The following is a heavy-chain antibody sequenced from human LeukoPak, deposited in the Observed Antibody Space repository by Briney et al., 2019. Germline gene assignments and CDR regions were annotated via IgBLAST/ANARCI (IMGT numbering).Heavy chain of an antibody. V-gene: IGHV4-59*01. D-gene: IGHD3-22*01. Sequence: SETLSLTCTVSGASISLYTWSWIRQAPGKGLEWIGYIFYSGSTNYSPSLMSRVTMSVGTSKNHFSLRLSSVTAADTAIYYCTRVDYFDIIGYEGAFDIWGQGTMVAVSS. J-gene: IGHJ3*02. CDR1: GASISLYT. CDR2: IFYSGST. CDR3: TRVDYFDIIGYEGAFDI.